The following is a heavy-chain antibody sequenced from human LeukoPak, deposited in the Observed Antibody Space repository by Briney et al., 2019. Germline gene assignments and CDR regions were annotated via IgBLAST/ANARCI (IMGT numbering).Heavy chain of an antibody. J-gene: IGHJ4*02. CDR2: MSYDGTNQ. D-gene: IGHD5-24*01. Sequence: PGGSLRLSCAASGLIVSNNYISWVRQAPGRGLEWVAVMSYDGTNQYSADSVKGRFIISRDNSENTLYLHMNSLRVGDTALYYCVKDRGDGYKWQNSSGFDYWGQGTLVTVSS. CDR3: VKDRGDGYKWQNSSGFDY. CDR1: GLIVSNNY. V-gene: IGHV3-30*18.